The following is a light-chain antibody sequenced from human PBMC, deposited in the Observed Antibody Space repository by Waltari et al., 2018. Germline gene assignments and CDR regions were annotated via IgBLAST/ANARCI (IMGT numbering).Light chain of an antibody. J-gene: IGKJ2*02. CDR2: KAS. V-gene: IGKV1-5*03. CDR3: QQYNSYQCT. CDR1: QSISSW. Sequence: DIQMTQSPSTLSASVGDSVTITCRASQSISSWLAWYQQKPGKAPKLRIYKASSLESGVPSRFSGSGSGTEFTLTISSLQPDDFATYYCQQYNSYQCTFGQGTKLEIK.